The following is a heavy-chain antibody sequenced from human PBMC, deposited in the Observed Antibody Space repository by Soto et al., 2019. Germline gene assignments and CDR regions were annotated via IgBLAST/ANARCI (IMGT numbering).Heavy chain of an antibody. CDR2: IYGRGTT. CDR1: HGSISTYS. V-gene: IGHV4-4*07. Sequence: PSVTLSLTCTVSHGSISTYSWSWIRQPVGRGLEWIGRIYGRGTTHYSPSLESRVTMSVDTSKNQFSLKLNSVTAADTAVYYCARGPGGGATRLHYWGQGTLVTVSS. D-gene: IGHD1-26*01. J-gene: IGHJ4*02. CDR3: ARGPGGGATRLHY.